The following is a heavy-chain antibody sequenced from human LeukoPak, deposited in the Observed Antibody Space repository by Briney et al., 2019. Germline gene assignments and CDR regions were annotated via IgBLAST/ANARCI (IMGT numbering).Heavy chain of an antibody. Sequence: GGSLRLSCEGSGFTFSINAMHWVRQAPGKGLEWLAVISYDGTKQYFADSVKGRFTISRDNVKNSLYLEMNSLRVEDSAVYYCARGLDRSSWGFDYWGQGTLVTVSS. CDR1: GFTFSINA. CDR3: ARGLDRSSWGFDY. V-gene: IGHV3-30-3*01. CDR2: ISYDGTKQ. J-gene: IGHJ4*02. D-gene: IGHD6-13*01.